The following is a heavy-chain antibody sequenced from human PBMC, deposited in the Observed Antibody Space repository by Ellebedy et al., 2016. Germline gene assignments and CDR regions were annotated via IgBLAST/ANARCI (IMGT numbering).Heavy chain of an antibody. D-gene: IGHD1-1*01. J-gene: IGHJ3*02. CDR1: GGSINYYY. Sequence: SETLSLTXTVSGGSINYYYWSWIRQAPGKGLEYIGYIYYNGNTNYNPSLKSRVTISVDTSKNQFSLQLNSVTPEDTAVYYCARISILQHTLGTFDIWGPGTMVTVSS. CDR2: IYYNGNT. V-gene: IGHV4-59*12. CDR3: ARISILQHTLGTFDI.